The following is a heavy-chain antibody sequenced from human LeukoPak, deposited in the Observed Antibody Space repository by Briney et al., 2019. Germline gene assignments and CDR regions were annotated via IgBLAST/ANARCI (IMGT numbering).Heavy chain of an antibody. CDR1: GGSTSSSYW. V-gene: IGHV4-4*02. D-gene: IGHD6-6*01. Sequence: SETLSLTCAVPGGSTSSSYWWIWFRQPPGKGRKWSREVSHSGSSNYNPSLKSQVTISVDTSKNQFSRKMSSVTAADTAVYYCARDLAVAARPIGYWGQGTLVTVSS. J-gene: IGHJ4*02. CDR2: VSHSGSS. CDR3: ARDLAVAARPIGY.